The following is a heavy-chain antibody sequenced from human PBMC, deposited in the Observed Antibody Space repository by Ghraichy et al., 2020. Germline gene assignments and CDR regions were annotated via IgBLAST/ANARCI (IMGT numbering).Heavy chain of an antibody. CDR1: GYTLTELS. J-gene: IGHJ5*02. CDR3: ATVRYDYSIWDWFDP. D-gene: IGHD4-11*01. Sequence: ASVKVSCKVSGYTLTELSMHWVRQAPGKGLEWMGGFDPEDGETIYAQKFQGRVTMTEDTSTDTAYMELSSLRSEDTAVYYCATVRYDYSIWDWFDPWGQGTLVTVSS. V-gene: IGHV1-24*01. CDR2: FDPEDGET.